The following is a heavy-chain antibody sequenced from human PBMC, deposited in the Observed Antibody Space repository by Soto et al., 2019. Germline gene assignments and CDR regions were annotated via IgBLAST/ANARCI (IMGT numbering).Heavy chain of an antibody. D-gene: IGHD2-15*01. CDR3: AKNYDIVVVVAASNWFDP. J-gene: IGHJ5*02. CDR1: GFTFSSYG. CDR2: ISYDGSNK. Sequence: PGGSLRLSCAASGFTFSSYGMHWVRQAPGKGLEWVAVISYDGSNKYYADSVKGRFTISRDNSKNTLYLQMNSLRAEDTAVYYCAKNYDIVVVVAASNWFDPWGQGTLVTVSS. V-gene: IGHV3-30*18.